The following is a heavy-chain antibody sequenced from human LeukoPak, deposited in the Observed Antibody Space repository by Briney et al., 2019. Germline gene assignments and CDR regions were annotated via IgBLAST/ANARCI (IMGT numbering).Heavy chain of an antibody. V-gene: IGHV3-23*01. CDR3: AKAFSNYDFWSGYSASYYYYYMDV. D-gene: IGHD3-3*01. CDR2: ISGSGGST. Sequence: GGSLRLSCAASGFTFSSYAMSWVRQAPGEGLGWVSAISGSGGSTYYADSVKGRFTISRDNSKNTLYLQMNSLRAEDTAVYYCAKAFSNYDFWSGYSASYYYYYMDVWGKGTTVTVSS. CDR1: GFTFSSYA. J-gene: IGHJ6*03.